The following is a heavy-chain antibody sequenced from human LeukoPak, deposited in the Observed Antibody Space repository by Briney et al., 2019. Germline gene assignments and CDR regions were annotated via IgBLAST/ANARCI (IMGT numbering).Heavy chain of an antibody. Sequence: ASVKVSCKASGYTFTGYYMHWVRQAHGQGLEWMGRINPNSGGTNYAQKFQGRVTMTRDTPISTAYMELSRLRSDDTAVYYCARERHSGTPNWFDPWGQGTLVTVSS. CDR2: INPNSGGT. CDR1: GYTFTGYY. D-gene: IGHD1-14*01. CDR3: ARERHSGTPNWFDP. J-gene: IGHJ5*02. V-gene: IGHV1-2*06.